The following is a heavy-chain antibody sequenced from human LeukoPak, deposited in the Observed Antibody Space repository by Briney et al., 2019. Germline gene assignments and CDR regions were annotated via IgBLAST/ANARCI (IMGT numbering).Heavy chain of an antibody. J-gene: IGHJ4*02. V-gene: IGHV3-30*02. CDR1: GFTFSSYG. CDR2: IRYDGSNK. CDR3: ARVLRFLEWPQIDY. D-gene: IGHD3-3*01. Sequence: PGGSLRLSCAASGFTFSSYGMHWVRQAPGKGLEWVAFIRYDGSNKYYADSVKGRFTISRDNAKNSLYLQMNSLRAEDTAVYYCARVLRFLEWPQIDYWGQGTLVTVSS.